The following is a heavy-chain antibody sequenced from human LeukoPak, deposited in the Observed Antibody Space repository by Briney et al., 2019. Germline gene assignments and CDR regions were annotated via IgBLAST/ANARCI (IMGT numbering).Heavy chain of an antibody. V-gene: IGHV3-15*01. D-gene: IGHD3-10*01. Sequence: PGGSLRLSCAASGFTFCNAWMSWVRQAPGKGLEWVGRIKSKTDGGTTDYAAPVKGRFTISRDDSKNTLYLQMNSLKTDDTAVYYCTTDPIYGLGSYYTDYWGQGTLVTVSS. CDR3: TTDPIYGLGSYYTDY. J-gene: IGHJ4*02. CDR2: IKSKTDGGTT. CDR1: GFTFCNAW.